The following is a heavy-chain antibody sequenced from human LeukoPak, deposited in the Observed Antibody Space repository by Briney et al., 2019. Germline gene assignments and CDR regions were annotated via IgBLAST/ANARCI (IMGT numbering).Heavy chain of an antibody. J-gene: IGHJ4*02. V-gene: IGHV4-39*07. CDR3: ARVTYNGYQHFDY. CDR2: IHHRGTT. D-gene: IGHD3-10*01. CDR1: GGSISTNTYY. Sequence: PSETLSLTCIVSGGSISTNTYYWGWIRLPPGKGLEWIGEIHHRGTTYYNPSPRSRVTISVDTSKNQFSLRLTSVTAADTAVYYCARVTYNGYQHFDYWGQGNLVTVS.